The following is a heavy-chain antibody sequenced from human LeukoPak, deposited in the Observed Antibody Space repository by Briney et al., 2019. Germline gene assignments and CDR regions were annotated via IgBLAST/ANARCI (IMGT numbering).Heavy chain of an antibody. CDR1: GFTFSRYS. D-gene: IGHD3-10*01. V-gene: IGHV3-21*04. CDR2: ISTSSSYK. CDR3: ARVRYYGSGSYSDR. J-gene: IGHJ5*02. Sequence: GGSLRLSCAASGFTFSRYSMNWVRQAPGKGLEWVSSISTSSSYKYYVDSVKGRFTISRDNAKNSLNLQMNSLGAEDTAVYYCARVRYYGSGSYSDRWGQGTLVTVSS.